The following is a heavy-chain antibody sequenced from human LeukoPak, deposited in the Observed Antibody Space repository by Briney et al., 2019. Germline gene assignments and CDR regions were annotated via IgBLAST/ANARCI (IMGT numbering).Heavy chain of an antibody. Sequence: PSETLSLTCTVSGGSIRSYYWSWIRQPPGKGLEWIGYMYYSGSTSYNPSLKSQVTISVDTSKNQFSLKLSSVTAADTAVYYCARDSNTVRGIIGYYYYYYMTVWGKGTTVTISS. CDR1: GGSIRSYY. J-gene: IGHJ6*03. V-gene: IGHV4-59*12. CDR2: MYYSGST. CDR3: ARDSNTVRGIIGYYYYYYMTV. D-gene: IGHD3-10*01.